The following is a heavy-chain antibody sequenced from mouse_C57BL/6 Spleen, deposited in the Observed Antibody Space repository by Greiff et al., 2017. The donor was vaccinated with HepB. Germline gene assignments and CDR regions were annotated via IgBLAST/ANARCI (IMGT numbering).Heavy chain of an antibody. CDR2: IRNKANGYTT. V-gene: IGHV7-3*01. Sequence: EVKVVESGGGLVQPGGSLSLSCAASGFTFTDYYMSWVRQPPGKALEWLGFIRNKANGYTTEYSASVKGRFTISRDNSQSILYLQMNALRAEDSATYYCARSSPGTWYFDVWGTGTTVTVSS. CDR1: GFTFTDYY. J-gene: IGHJ1*03. CDR3: ARSSPGTWYFDV. D-gene: IGHD4-1*01.